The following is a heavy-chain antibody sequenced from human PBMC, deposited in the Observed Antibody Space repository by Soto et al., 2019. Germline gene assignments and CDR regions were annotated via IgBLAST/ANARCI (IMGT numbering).Heavy chain of an antibody. J-gene: IGHJ4*02. Sequence: QVQLQESGPGLEKPSGTLSLSCDVSGGSISSNNWWSWLRPPRGEELEWIGVIFHIGATNYNPSFKSRVSVSVDRCRNQFSLKLNFVTAADTALYYCTRAETGHHLFSTRFDDWGEGTLVTVSS. CDR2: IFHIGAT. V-gene: IGHV4-4*02. CDR3: TRAETGHHLFSTRFDD. D-gene: IGHD3-10*01. CDR1: GGSISSNNW.